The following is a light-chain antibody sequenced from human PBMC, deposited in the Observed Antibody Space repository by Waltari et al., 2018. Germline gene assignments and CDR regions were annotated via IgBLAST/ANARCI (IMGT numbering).Light chain of an antibody. Sequence: QSALTQPRSVSGSPGQSITISCTATSSDVGGYNYVSWYQQHPGKAPKLIIYDVSKRPSGVPDRFSGSKSGNTASLTISGLQSEDEADYYCCSYAGSYTLWVFGGGTKLTVL. J-gene: IGLJ3*02. CDR2: DVS. CDR1: SSDVGGYNY. V-gene: IGLV2-11*01. CDR3: CSYAGSYTLWV.